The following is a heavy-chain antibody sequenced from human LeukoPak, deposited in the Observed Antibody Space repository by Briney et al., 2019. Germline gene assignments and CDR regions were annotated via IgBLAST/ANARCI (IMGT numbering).Heavy chain of an antibody. Sequence: SETLSLTCTVSGGSISSSSYYWGWIRQPPGKGLEWIGSIYYSGSTYYNPSLKSRVTISVDTSKNQFSLKLSSVTAADTAVYYCAVTYVWGSYRSHYFDYWGQGTLVTVSS. CDR3: AVTYVWGSYRSHYFDY. V-gene: IGHV4-39*07. CDR2: IYYSGST. J-gene: IGHJ4*02. D-gene: IGHD3-16*02. CDR1: GGSISSSSYY.